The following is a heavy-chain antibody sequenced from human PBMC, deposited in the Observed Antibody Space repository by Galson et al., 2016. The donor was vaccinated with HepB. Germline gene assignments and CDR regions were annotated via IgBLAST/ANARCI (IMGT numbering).Heavy chain of an antibody. J-gene: IGHJ4*02. CDR3: ARGQDNSFCFDY. CDR1: GYTFNTYN. CDR2: IKPSGGNT. V-gene: IGHV1-46*02. Sequence: SVKVSCKASGYTFNTYNMHWVRQAPGQGLEWMGIIKPSGGNTLYAQKFQDRITMTRDTSTNTVYMELISLTSQDTAVYYCARGQDNSFCFDYWGQGTLLTVSS. D-gene: IGHD1-1*01.